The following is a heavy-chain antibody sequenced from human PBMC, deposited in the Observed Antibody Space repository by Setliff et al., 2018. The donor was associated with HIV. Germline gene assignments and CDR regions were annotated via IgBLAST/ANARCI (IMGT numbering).Heavy chain of an antibody. Sequence: GSLRLSCAASGFTLSDHYMDWVRQAPGKGPEWFGRIRPKRKSSTTEYAASVKGRFTISRDDSKNSLYLQMNSLKNEDTAVYYCTRHVDSGTYMDVWGRGTTVTVSS. CDR2: IRPKRKSSTT. V-gene: IGHV3-72*01. CDR3: TRHVDSGTYMDV. D-gene: IGHD5-18*01. J-gene: IGHJ6*03. CDR1: GFTLSDHY.